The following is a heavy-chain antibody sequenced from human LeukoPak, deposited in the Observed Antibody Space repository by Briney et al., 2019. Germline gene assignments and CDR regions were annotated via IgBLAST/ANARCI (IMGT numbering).Heavy chain of an antibody. V-gene: IGHV1-8*01. CDR1: GYTFTSYH. CDR2: MNPNSGNT. J-gene: IGHJ3*02. CDR3: ATASAESGYYYVGAFDI. D-gene: IGHD3-22*01. Sequence: ASVKVSCKASGYTFTSYHINWVRQATGQGLEWMGWMNPNSGNTGYAQKFQGRVTMTEDTSTDTAYMELSSLRSEDTAVYYCATASAESGYYYVGAFDIWGQGTMVTVSS.